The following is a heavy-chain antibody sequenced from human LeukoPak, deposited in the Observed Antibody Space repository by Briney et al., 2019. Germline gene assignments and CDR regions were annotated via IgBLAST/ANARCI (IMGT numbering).Heavy chain of an antibody. CDR3: ARLSRSNWGSDY. CDR2: INHSGST. Sequence: SETLSLTCAVYGGSFRGYYWSWIRQLPGKGLEWIGEINHSGSTNYNPSLKSRVTISVDTSKNQFSLKLTSVTAADTAVYYCARLSRSNWGSDYWGQGTLVTASS. CDR1: GGSFRGYY. V-gene: IGHV4-34*01. J-gene: IGHJ4*02. D-gene: IGHD7-27*01.